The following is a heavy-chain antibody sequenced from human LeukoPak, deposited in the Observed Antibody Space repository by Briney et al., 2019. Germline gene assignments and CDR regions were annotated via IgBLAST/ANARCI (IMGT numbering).Heavy chain of an antibody. CDR2: ISGSGGST. D-gene: IGHD3-10*01. Sequence: PGGSLRLSCAASRFTFSSYAMSWVRQAPGKGLEWVSAISGSGGSTYYADSVKGRFTISRDNSKNTLYLQLNSLRAEDTAVYYCAKDHLTYGSGAINWFDPWGQGTLVTVSS. V-gene: IGHV3-23*01. CDR3: AKDHLTYGSGAINWFDP. J-gene: IGHJ5*02. CDR1: RFTFSSYA.